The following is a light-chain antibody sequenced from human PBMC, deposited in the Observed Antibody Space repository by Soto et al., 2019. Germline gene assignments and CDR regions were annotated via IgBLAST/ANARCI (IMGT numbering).Light chain of an antibody. CDR3: QQYNSYS. CDR2: AAS. V-gene: IGKV3-15*01. CDR1: QSVSSN. Sequence: EIVLTQSQATLSVSPGERASLSCRASQSVSSNLAWYQQKPGQAPRLLIFAASTRATSVPARFTGSRSGTEFTLTISSLQPDDFATYYCQQYNSYSFGQGTKVDIK. J-gene: IGKJ1*01.